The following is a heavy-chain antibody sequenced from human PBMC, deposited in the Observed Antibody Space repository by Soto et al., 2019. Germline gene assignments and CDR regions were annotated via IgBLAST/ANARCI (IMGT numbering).Heavy chain of an antibody. CDR3: ARERALYYDSSGYYNNLLDY. CDR1: GFTFSSYA. J-gene: IGHJ4*02. D-gene: IGHD3-22*01. V-gene: IGHV3-30-3*01. CDR2: ISYDGSNK. Sequence: PGGSLRLSCAASGFTFSSYAMHWVRQAPGKGLEWVAVISYDGSNKYYADSVKGRFTISRDNSKNTLYLQMNSLRAEDTAVYYCARERALYYDSSGYYNNLLDYWGQGTLVTVSS.